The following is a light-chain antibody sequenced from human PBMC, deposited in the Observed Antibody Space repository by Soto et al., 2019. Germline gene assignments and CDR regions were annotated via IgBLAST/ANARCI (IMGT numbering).Light chain of an antibody. V-gene: IGLV2-14*01. Sequence: QLVLTQPASVSGSPGQSITISCTGSSGDVGHYNYVSWYQQHPGKAPKLMIYEVSNRPSGVSNRFSGSKSGNTASLIISGLQAEDEADYYCTSYTTSRIWVFGGGTKLT. CDR2: EVS. CDR3: TSYTTSRIWV. CDR1: SGDVGHYNY. J-gene: IGLJ3*02.